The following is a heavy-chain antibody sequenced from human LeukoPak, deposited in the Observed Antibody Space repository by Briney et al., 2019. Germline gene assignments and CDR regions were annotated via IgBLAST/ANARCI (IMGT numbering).Heavy chain of an antibody. CDR3: AREYDYVWGSYRFNYYYYGMDV. CDR2: INTNTGNP. V-gene: IGHV7-4-1*02. Sequence: ASVKVSCKASGYTFTSYYMHWVRQAPGQGLEWMGWINTNTGNPTYAQGFTGRFVFSLDTSVSTAYLQISSLKAEDTAVYYCAREYDYVWGSYRFNYYYYGMDVWGQGTTVTVSS. D-gene: IGHD3-16*02. CDR1: GYTFTSYY. J-gene: IGHJ6*02.